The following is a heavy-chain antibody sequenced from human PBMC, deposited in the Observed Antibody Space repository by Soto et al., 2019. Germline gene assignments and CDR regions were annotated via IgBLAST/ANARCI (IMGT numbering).Heavy chain of an antibody. CDR3: AREVEGSYSPADF. J-gene: IGHJ4*02. D-gene: IGHD3-10*01. CDR1: GYTFTDHG. CDR2: VSSYNGNT. V-gene: IGHV1-18*01. Sequence: QVQLVQSGPEVKKPEASVTVSCKTSGYTFTDHGIDWVRQAPGQGLEWVGWVSSYNGNTNYAYNLKDRVIMTTDASTSTAYMELRGLRSDDTAVYYCAREVEGSYSPADFWGQGTPVTVSS.